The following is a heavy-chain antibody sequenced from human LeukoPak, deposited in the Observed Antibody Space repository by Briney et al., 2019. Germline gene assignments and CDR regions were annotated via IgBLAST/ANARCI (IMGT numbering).Heavy chain of an antibody. V-gene: IGHV3-30-3*01. CDR1: GFTFSSYA. J-gene: IGHJ4*02. CDR2: ISYDGSNK. D-gene: IGHD2-2*01. CDR3: ARAPYPYCSSTSCYGLTLFY. Sequence: PGRSLRLSCAASGFTFSSYAMHWVRQAPGEGLEWVAVISYDGSNKYYADSVKGRFTISRDNSKNTLYLQMNSLRAEDTAVYYCARAPYPYCSSTSCYGLTLFYWGQGTLVTVSS.